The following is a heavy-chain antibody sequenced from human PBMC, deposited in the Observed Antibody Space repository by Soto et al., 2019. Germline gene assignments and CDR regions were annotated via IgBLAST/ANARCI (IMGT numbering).Heavy chain of an antibody. CDR3: AREPATYDFLSGYYASSHGMDV. CDR2: IYYSGST. J-gene: IGHJ6*02. D-gene: IGHD3-3*01. CDR1: GGSDSSGSYY. Sequence: SETLSLTCTVSGGSDSSGSYYWSWIRQPPGKGLEWIGYIYYSGSTNYNPSLKSRVTISVDTSKNQFSLKLSSVTAADTAVYYCAREPATYDFLSGYYASSHGMDVWGQGTTVTVSS. V-gene: IGHV4-61*01.